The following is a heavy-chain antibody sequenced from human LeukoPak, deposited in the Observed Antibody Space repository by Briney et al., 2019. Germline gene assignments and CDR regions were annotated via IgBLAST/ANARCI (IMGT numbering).Heavy chain of an antibody. CDR2: IYYSGST. J-gene: IGHJ5*02. V-gene: IGHV4-39*01. CDR3: ARAYDYSNYSNWFDP. Sequence: TSETLSLTCTVSGGSISSSSYYWGWIRQPPGKGLEWIGSIYYSGSTYYNPSLKSRVTISVDTSKNQFSLKLSSVTAADTAVYYCARAYDYSNYSNWFDPWGQGTLVTVSS. CDR1: GGSISSSSYY. D-gene: IGHD4-11*01.